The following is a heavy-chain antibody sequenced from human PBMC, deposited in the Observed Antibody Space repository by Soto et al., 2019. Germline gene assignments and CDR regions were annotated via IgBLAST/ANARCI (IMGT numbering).Heavy chain of an antibody. CDR2: IIPIFGTA. CDR3: AGDLGGTYDSSGTQNMGY. Sequence: QVQLVQSGAEVKKPGSSVKVSCKASGGTFSSYAISWVRQAPGQGLEWMGGIIPIFGTANYAQKFQGRVTITADESTSTAYMELSSLRSEDTAVYYWAGDLGGTYDSSGTQNMGYWGQGTLVTVSS. D-gene: IGHD3-22*01. V-gene: IGHV1-69*12. CDR1: GGTFSSYA. J-gene: IGHJ4*02.